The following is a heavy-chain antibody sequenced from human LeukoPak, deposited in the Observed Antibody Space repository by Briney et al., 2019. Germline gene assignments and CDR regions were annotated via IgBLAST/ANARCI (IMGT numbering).Heavy chain of an antibody. CDR3: ARDRGSGCYPDAFDI. V-gene: IGHV4-4*07. CDR1: GGSISSYY. CDR2: IYTSGST. Sequence: SETLSLTCTVSGGSISSYYWSWIRQPAGKGLEWIGRIYTSGSTNYNPSLKSRVTMSVDTSKNQFSLKLSSVTAADTAVYYCARDRGSGCYPDAFDIWGQGTMVTVSS. J-gene: IGHJ3*02. D-gene: IGHD3-22*01.